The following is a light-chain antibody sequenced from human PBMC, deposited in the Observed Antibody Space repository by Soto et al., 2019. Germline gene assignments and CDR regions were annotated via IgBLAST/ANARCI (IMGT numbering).Light chain of an antibody. J-gene: IGKJ4*01. CDR1: QSVLYSSNNKNY. V-gene: IGKV4-1*01. CDR2: WAS. CDR3: QQYYTNALT. Sequence: DIVMTQSPDSLAVSLGERATINCKSSQSVLYSSNNKNYLAWYQQKPGQPPKLIIYWASTRESGVPDRFSGSGSGTDFTLTISRLQAEDVAVYYCQQYYTNALTFGGGTKVGVK.